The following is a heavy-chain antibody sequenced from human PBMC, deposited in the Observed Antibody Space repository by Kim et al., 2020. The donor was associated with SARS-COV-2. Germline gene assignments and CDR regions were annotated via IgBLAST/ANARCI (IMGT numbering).Heavy chain of an antibody. Sequence: YYADSVKGRFTISRDNSKTTLYLQMNSLRAEDTAVYYCAKDGRYYYDKTAWGQGTLVTVSS. D-gene: IGHD3-22*01. J-gene: IGHJ5*02. V-gene: IGHV3-23*01. CDR3: AKDGRYYYDKTA.